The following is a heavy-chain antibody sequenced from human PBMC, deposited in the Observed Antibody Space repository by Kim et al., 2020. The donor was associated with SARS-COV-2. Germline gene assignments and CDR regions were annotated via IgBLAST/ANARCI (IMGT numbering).Heavy chain of an antibody. D-gene: IGHD5-12*01. CDR2: IYYSGST. Sequence: SETLSLTCTVSGGSISSYYWSWIRQPPGKGLEWIGYIYYSGSTNYNPSLKSRVTISVDTSKNQFSLKLSSVTAADTAVYYCATLRGGYDRYYYGMDVWGQGTTVTVSS. J-gene: IGHJ6*02. CDR3: ATLRGGYDRYYYGMDV. V-gene: IGHV4-59*01. CDR1: GGSISSYY.